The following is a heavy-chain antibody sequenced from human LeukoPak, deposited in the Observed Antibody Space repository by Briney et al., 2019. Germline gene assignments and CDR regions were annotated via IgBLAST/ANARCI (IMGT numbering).Heavy chain of an antibody. Sequence: GGSLRLSCAASGFTFSSYAMHWVRQAPGKGLEWVAVISYDGSNKYYADSVKGRFTISRDNSENTLYLQMNSLRAEDTAVYYCARDKQDAFDIWGQGTMVTVSS. J-gene: IGHJ3*02. CDR3: ARDKQDAFDI. V-gene: IGHV3-30*04. CDR1: GFTFSSYA. CDR2: ISYDGSNK.